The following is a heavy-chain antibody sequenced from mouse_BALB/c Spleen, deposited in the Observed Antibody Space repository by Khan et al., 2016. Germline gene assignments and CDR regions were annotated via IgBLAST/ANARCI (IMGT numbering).Heavy chain of an antibody. CDR1: GYTFSNYW. J-gene: IGHJ4*01. Sequence: QVQLQEPGAELMKPGASVKIFCKATGYTFSNYWIEWVKQRPGHGLEWIGGILPGSDRTNYNEKFKGKATFTAYKFYNTPSMQLSSLTSDDSAVYYCARAWYSMYYWGRGTSVTVSS. V-gene: IGHV1-9*01. D-gene: IGHD2-1*01. CDR3: ARAWYSMYY. CDR2: ILPGSDRT.